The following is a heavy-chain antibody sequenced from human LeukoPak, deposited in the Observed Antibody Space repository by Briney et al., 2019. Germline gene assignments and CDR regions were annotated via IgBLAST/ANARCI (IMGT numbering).Heavy chain of an antibody. CDR1: GGSISSSSYY. V-gene: IGHV4-39*01. J-gene: IGHJ3*02. CDR3: ARGKRYCSSTSCYLTARSRHDAFDI. Sequence: SETLSLTCTVSGGSISSSSYYWGWIRQPPGKGLEWIGSIYYSGSTYYNPSLKSRVTISVDTSKNQFSLKLSSVTAADTAVYYCARGKRYCSSTSCYLTARSRHDAFDIWGQGTMVTVSS. CDR2: IYYSGST. D-gene: IGHD2-2*01.